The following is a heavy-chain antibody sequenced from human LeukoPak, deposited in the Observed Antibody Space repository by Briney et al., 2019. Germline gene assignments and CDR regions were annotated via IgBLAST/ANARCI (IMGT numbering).Heavy chain of an antibody. V-gene: IGHV4-34*01. CDR2: INHSGST. J-gene: IGHJ4*02. Sequence: SETLSLTCAVYGGSFSGYYWSWIRQPPGKGVEWIGEINHSGSTNYNPSLKSRVTISVDTSKNQFSLKLSSVTAADTAVYYCARDRGYYDSSGYSDWGQGTLVTVSS. CDR3: ARDRGYYDSSGYSD. CDR1: GGSFSGYY. D-gene: IGHD3-22*01.